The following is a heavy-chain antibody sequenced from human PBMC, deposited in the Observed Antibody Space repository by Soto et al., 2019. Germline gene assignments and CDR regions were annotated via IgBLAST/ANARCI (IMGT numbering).Heavy chain of an antibody. D-gene: IGHD4-17*01. CDR1: GFTFSSYW. Sequence: GGSLRLSCAASGFTFSSYWMSWVRQAPGKGLEWVANIKQDGSEKYYVDSVKGRVTISRDNAKNSLYLQMNSLRAEDTAVYYFARLYGDYDAFDIWGQGPMVTVSS. V-gene: IGHV3-7*03. J-gene: IGHJ3*02. CDR3: ARLYGDYDAFDI. CDR2: IKQDGSEK.